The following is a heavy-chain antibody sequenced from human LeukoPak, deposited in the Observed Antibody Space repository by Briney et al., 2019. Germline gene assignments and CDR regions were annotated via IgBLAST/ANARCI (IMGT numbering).Heavy chain of an antibody. CDR3: ARDHSNYLNWFAP. Sequence: PSETLSLTCTVSGGSISSYYWSWIRQPAGKGLEWIGRIYTSGITNYNPSLKSRVTLSVETSKDRFSRKLSSVTAADTAVYYCARDHSNYLNWFAPWGQGTLVTVSS. CDR2: IYTSGIT. J-gene: IGHJ5*02. D-gene: IGHD4-11*01. V-gene: IGHV4-4*07. CDR1: GGSISSYY.